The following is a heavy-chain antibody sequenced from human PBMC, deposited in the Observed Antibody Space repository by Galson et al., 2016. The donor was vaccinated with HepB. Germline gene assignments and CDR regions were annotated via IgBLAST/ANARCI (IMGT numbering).Heavy chain of an antibody. CDR1: GFSIDTYV. CDR2: VSHDGSNK. Sequence: SLRLSCAASGFSIDTYVMHWVRQAPGKGLEWVAVVSHDGSNKWYVDTVKGRFTISRDSSKNTLFLHMSSLRLEDTAVYFCARGYSGYAWDYWGQGTLVSVSS. D-gene: IGHD5-12*01. V-gene: IGHV3-30-3*01. J-gene: IGHJ4*02. CDR3: ARGYSGYAWDY.